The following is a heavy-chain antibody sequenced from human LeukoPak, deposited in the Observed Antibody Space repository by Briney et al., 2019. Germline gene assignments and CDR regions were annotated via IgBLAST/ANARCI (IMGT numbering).Heavy chain of an antibody. D-gene: IGHD5-12*01. J-gene: IGHJ4*02. CDR3: ARDRLPGLRLDFDY. CDR1: GFTFSSYA. CDR2: ISGSGGST. Sequence: GGSLRLSCAASGFTFSSYAMSWVRQAPGKGLEWVSAISGSGGSTYYADSMKGRFTISRDNSQNTLYVQMNSLRVEDTAVYYCARDRLPGLRLDFDYWGQGTLVTVSS. V-gene: IGHV3-23*01.